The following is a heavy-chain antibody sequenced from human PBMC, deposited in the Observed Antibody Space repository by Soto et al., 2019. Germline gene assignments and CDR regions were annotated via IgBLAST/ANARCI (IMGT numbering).Heavy chain of an antibody. J-gene: IGHJ4*02. V-gene: IGHV4-59*08. D-gene: IGHD1-26*01. CDR2: IYYSGST. Sequence: QVQLQESGPGLVKPSETLSLTCTVSGGTISSWYWSWIRQPPGKGLEWIGYIYYSGSTNCNPSLXGXVXIXXATSKNQFSRKLSSVTAADTAVYYCARRYGSAIDYWGQGTLVTVSS. CDR1: GGTISSWY. CDR3: ARRYGSAIDY.